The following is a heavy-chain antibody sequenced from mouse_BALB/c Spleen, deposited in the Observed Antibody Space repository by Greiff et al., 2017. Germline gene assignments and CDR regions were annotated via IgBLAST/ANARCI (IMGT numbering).Heavy chain of an antibody. D-gene: IGHD1-1*01. CDR3: TKGYYYGSSHSYYAMDY. CDR1: GYTFTSYY. V-gene: IGHV1S81*02. J-gene: IGHJ4*01. CDR2: INPSNGGT. Sequence: VQLQQSGAELVKPGASVKLSCKASGYTFTSYYMYWVKQRPGQGLEWIGEINPSNGGTNFNEKFKSKATLTVDKSSSTAYMQLSSLTSEDSAVYYCTKGYYYGSSHSYYAMDYWGQGTSVTVSS.